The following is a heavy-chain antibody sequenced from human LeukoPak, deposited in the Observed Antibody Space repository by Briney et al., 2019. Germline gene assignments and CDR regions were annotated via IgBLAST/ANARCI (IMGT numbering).Heavy chain of an antibody. D-gene: IGHD1-1*01. CDR3: TRDRGAYNLYDY. J-gene: IGHJ4*02. CDR2: ISGSGGST. V-gene: IGHV3-23*01. Sequence: GGSLRLSCAASGFTFSSYAMSWVRQAPGKGLEWVSAISGSGGSTYYADSVKGRFTISRDNSKNTLYLQMNSLKTEDTAVYHCTRDRGAYNLYDYWGQGTLVTVSS. CDR1: GFTFSSYA.